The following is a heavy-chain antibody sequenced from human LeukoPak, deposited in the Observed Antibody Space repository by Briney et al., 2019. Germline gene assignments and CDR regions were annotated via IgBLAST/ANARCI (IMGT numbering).Heavy chain of an antibody. CDR2: ISGSGGST. CDR1: GFTFSSYA. Sequence: PGGSLRLSCAASGFTFSSYAMSWVRQAPGKGLEWVSAISGSGGSTYYADSVRGRFTISRDNSKNTLYLQMNSLRAEDTAVYYCAKASGWYGNYGMGVWGQGTTVTVSS. V-gene: IGHV3-23*01. CDR3: AKASGWYGNYGMGV. D-gene: IGHD6-19*01. J-gene: IGHJ6*02.